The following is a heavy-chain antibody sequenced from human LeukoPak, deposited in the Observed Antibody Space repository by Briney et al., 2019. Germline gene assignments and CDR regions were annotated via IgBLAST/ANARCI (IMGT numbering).Heavy chain of an antibody. J-gene: IGHJ4*02. CDR1: GGSISSYY. Sequence: TSETLSLTCTVSGGSISSYYWSWIRQPPGKGLEWVGYIYYSGTTNYNPSLKSRVTISLDTSKNQFSLKLISVTAADTAVYYCARLEYYYGSGSSTYYFDNWGQGTLVTVSS. V-gene: IGHV4-59*01. CDR3: ARLEYYYGSGSSTYYFDN. CDR2: IYYSGTT. D-gene: IGHD3-10*01.